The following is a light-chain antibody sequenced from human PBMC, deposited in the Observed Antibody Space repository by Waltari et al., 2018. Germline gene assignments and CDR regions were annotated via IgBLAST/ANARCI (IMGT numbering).Light chain of an antibody. CDR2: KAN. J-gene: IGLJ3*02. CDR3: LLYMGSGIWV. V-gene: IGLV8-61*01. Sequence: QTVVTQEPPLSVSPRGTVTLTSPLSPGSLSSTSYPRWYQQSPGQTPRTIVYKANSRSAGVPDLFSGSVLGNKAVLIITGAQAEDESTYCCLLYMGSGIWVFGGGTKLTVL. CDR1: PGSLSSTSY.